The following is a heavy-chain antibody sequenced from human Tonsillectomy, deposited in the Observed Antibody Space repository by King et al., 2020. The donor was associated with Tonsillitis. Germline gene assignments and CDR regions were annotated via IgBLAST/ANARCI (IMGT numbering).Heavy chain of an antibody. J-gene: IGHJ4*02. CDR3: ARDFNGVRVVTGDY. D-gene: IGHD3-10*02. V-gene: IGHV3-33*08. Sequence: VQLVESGGGVVQPGRSLRLSCAASGFTFSSYGMHWVRQAPGKGLEWVAVIWYDGSNKYYADSVKGRFTISRDNSKNTLYLQMNSLRAEDTAVYYCARDFNGVRVVTGDYWGQGTLVTVSS. CDR2: IWYDGSNK. CDR1: GFTFSSYG.